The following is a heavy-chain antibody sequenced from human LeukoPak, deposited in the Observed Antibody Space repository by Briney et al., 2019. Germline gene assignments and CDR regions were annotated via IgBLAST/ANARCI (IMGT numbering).Heavy chain of an antibody. J-gene: IGHJ6*03. CDR2: IKQDGSEK. V-gene: IGHV3-7*01. D-gene: IGHD3-9*01. CDR3: ARDAQRYFDWLGEVYYYMDV. Sequence: GGSLRLSCAASGFTFSSYWMSWVRQAPGKGLEWVANIKQDGSEKYYVDSVKGRFTISRDNAKNSLYLQMNSLRAEDTAVYYCARDAQRYFDWLGEVYYYMDVWGKGTTVTISS. CDR1: GFTFSSYW.